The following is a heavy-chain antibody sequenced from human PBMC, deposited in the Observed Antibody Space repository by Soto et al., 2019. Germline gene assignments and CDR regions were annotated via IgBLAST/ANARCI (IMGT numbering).Heavy chain of an antibody. Sequence: GESLKISCQGSGYSFTSYWITRARQMPGKGLEWMGRIDPSDPDTNYRPSLQGHATMSADKSISTAYLQRSSLKAPDTAIYYCARHSYDSSDYYYGDYWGQGTLVTVSS. V-gene: IGHV5-10-1*01. D-gene: IGHD3-22*01. CDR3: ARHSYDSSDYYYGDY. CDR1: GYSFTSYW. CDR2: IDPSDPDT. J-gene: IGHJ4*02.